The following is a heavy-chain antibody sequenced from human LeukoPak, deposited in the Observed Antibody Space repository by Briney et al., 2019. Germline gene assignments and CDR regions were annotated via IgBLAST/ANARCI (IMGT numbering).Heavy chain of an antibody. J-gene: IGHJ4*02. V-gene: IGHV1-69*05. CDR3: ARDRLTVFGVVIGLDY. D-gene: IGHD3-3*01. Sequence: SVKVSCKASVGTFSSYAISWVRQAPGQGLEWMGRIIPIFGTANYAQKFQGRVTITTDESTSTAYMELSSLRSEDTAVYYCARDRLTVFGVVIGLDYWGQGTLVTVSS. CDR1: VGTFSSYA. CDR2: IIPIFGTA.